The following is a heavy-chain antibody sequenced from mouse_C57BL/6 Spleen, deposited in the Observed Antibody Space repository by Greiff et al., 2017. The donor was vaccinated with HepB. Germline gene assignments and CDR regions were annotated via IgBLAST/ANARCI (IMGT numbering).Heavy chain of an antibody. CDR3: ARSGGNYHNYAMDY. Sequence: QVQLQQSGAELVRPGTSVKVSCKASGYAFTNYLIEWVKQRPGQGLEWIGVINPGSGGTNYNEKFKGKATLTADKSSSTAYMQLSSLTSEDSAVYFCARSGGNYHNYAMDYWGQGTSVTVSS. J-gene: IGHJ4*01. CDR1: GYAFTNYL. CDR2: INPGSGGT. V-gene: IGHV1-54*01. D-gene: IGHD2-1*01.